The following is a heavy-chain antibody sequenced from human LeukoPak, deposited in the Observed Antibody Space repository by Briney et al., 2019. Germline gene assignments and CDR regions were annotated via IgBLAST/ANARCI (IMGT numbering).Heavy chain of an antibody. CDR2: ISSSSSYI. Sequence: GGSLRLSCAASGFTFSSYSMNWVRQAPGKGLEWVSSISSSSSYIYYADSVKGRFTISRDNAKNSLYLQVNSLRAEDTAVYYCARVIAAAGDVWGKGTTVTVSS. D-gene: IGHD6-13*01. CDR1: GFTFSSYS. CDR3: ARVIAAAGDV. V-gene: IGHV3-21*01. J-gene: IGHJ6*04.